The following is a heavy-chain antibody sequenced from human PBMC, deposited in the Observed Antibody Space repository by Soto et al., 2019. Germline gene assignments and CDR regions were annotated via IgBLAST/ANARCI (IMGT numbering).Heavy chain of an antibody. CDR3: ASGHYDFWSGYYQLGMDV. D-gene: IGHD3-3*01. V-gene: IGHV5-10-1*01. CDR1: GYSFTSYW. Sequence: ESLKISCKGSGYSFTSYWISWVRQMPGKGLEWMGRIDPSDSYTNYSPSFQGHVTISADKSISTAYLQWSSLKASDTAMYYCASGHYDFWSGYYQLGMDVWGQGTTVTVSS. CDR2: IDPSDSYT. J-gene: IGHJ6*02.